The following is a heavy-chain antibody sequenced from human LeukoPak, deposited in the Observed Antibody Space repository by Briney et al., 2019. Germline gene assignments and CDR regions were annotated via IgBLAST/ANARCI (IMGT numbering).Heavy chain of an antibody. D-gene: IGHD2-8*01. CDR2: IYHSGST. CDR1: GYSISSGYY. J-gene: IGHJ4*02. V-gene: IGHV4-38-2*02. Sequence: SETLSLTCTVSGYSISSGYYWGWIRQPPGKGLEWIGSIYHSGSTYYNPSLKSRVTISVDTSKNQFSLKLSSVTAADTAVYYCARVTSRLGVCDYWGQGTLVTVSS. CDR3: ARVTSRLGVCDY.